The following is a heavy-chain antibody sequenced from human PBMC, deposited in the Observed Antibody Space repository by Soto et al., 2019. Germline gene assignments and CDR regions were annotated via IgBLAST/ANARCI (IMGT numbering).Heavy chain of an antibody. J-gene: IGHJ4*02. CDR2: IKQDGSEK. CDR1: GFTLSRHW. CDR3: AREASYYDFWSGYCDY. Sequence: GGSLRLSCAASGFTLSRHWMSWVRQAPGKGLEWVANIKQDGSEKYYVESVKGRFSISRDNAKNSLYLQMNSLRAEDTAVYYCAREASYYDFWSGYCDYWGQGTLVTVSS. V-gene: IGHV3-7*05. D-gene: IGHD3-3*01.